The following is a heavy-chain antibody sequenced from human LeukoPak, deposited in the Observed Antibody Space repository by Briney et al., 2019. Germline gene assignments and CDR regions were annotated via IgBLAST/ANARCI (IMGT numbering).Heavy chain of an antibody. V-gene: IGHV4-4*07. J-gene: IGHJ5*02. CDR1: GGSISSYY. CDR3: ARDRCSSTSCYIVWFDP. Sequence: SETLSLTCTVSGGSISSYYWSWIRQPAGKGLEWIGRIYTSGSTNYNPSLKSRVTMSVDTSKNQFSLKLSSVTAADTAVYYCARDRCSSTSCYIVWFDPWGQGTLVTVSS. CDR2: IYTSGST. D-gene: IGHD2-2*02.